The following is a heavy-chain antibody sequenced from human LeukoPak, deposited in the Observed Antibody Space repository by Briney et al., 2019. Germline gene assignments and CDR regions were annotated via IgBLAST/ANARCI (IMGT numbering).Heavy chain of an antibody. J-gene: IGHJ5*02. CDR1: GFTFDDYG. D-gene: IGHD6-13*01. CDR3: ARRGRYSSSWIDNWFDP. CDR2: INWNGGST. Sequence: GGSLRLSCAASGFTFDDYGMSWVRQAPGKGLEWVSGINWNGGSTGYADSVKGRFTISRDNAKNSLYLQMNSLRAEDTALYYCARRGRYSSSWIDNWFDPWGQGTLVTVSS. V-gene: IGHV3-20*04.